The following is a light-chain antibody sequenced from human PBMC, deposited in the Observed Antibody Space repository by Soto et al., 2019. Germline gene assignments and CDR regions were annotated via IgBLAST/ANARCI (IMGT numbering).Light chain of an antibody. CDR1: SGDVGGYNY. Sequence: QSVLTQPVSVSGSPGQSITVSCTGTSGDVGGYNYVSWYQQHPGKAPKLMIYDVSNRPSGVSNRFSGSKSGNTASLTISGLQAEDEADYYCSSYTSSSTSVFGTGTKVTVL. CDR2: DVS. J-gene: IGLJ1*01. V-gene: IGLV2-14*03. CDR3: SSYTSSSTSV.